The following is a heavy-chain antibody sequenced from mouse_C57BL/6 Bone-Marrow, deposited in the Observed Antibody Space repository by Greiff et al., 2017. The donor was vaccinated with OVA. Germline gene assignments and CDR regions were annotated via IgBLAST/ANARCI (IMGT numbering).Heavy chain of an antibody. J-gene: IGHJ4*01. V-gene: IGHV1-85*01. CDR1: GYTFTSYD. Sequence: VQLQQSGPELVKPGASVKLSCKASGYTFTSYDINWVKQRPGQGLEWIGWIYPRDGSTKYNEKFKGKATLTVDTSSSTAYMELHSLTSEDSAVYFCARRHYYYGSSSYAMDYWGQGTSVTVSS. D-gene: IGHD1-1*01. CDR2: IYPRDGST. CDR3: ARRHYYYGSSSYAMDY.